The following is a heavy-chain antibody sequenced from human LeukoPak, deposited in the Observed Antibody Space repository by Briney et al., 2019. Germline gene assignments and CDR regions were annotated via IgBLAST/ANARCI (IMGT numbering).Heavy chain of an antibody. D-gene: IGHD7-27*01. CDR1: GFTFDDYT. CDR2: ISWDGGST. CDR3: AKDITVGNYYYYMDV. V-gene: IGHV3-43*01. J-gene: IGHJ6*03. Sequence: GGSLRLSCAASGFTFDDYTMHWVRQAPGKGLEWVSLISWDGGSTYYVDSVKGRFTISRDNSKNSLYLQMNSLRTEDTALYYCAKDITVGNYYYYMDVWGKGTTVTVFS.